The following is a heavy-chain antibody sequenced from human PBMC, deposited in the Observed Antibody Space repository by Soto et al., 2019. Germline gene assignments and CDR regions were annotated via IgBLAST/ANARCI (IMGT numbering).Heavy chain of an antibody. V-gene: IGHV3-48*02. J-gene: IGHJ6*02. Sequence: GGSLRLSCAASGFPFSFYSMNWVRQAPGKGFEWISYITSSSDTIYYSDSVKGRFTISRDNGKNSLFLQMNRLRDEDTAVYYCARVVVVIPPGYYYAMDVWGQGTTVTVSS. D-gene: IGHD3-22*01. CDR1: GFPFSFYS. CDR3: ARVVVVIPPGYYYAMDV. CDR2: ITSSSDTI.